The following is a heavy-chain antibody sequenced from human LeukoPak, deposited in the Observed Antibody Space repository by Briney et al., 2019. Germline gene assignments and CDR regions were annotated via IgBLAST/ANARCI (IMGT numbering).Heavy chain of an antibody. CDR3: ATVNYDSSGPDY. D-gene: IGHD3-22*01. J-gene: IGHJ4*02. CDR1: GFTFSSYA. Sequence: PGGSLTLSCAASGFTFSSYAMSWVRQAPGKGLEWVSAISGSGGSTYYADSVKGRFTISRDNSKNTLYLQMNSLRAEDTAVYYCATVNYDSSGPDYWGQGTLVTVSS. CDR2: ISGSGGST. V-gene: IGHV3-23*01.